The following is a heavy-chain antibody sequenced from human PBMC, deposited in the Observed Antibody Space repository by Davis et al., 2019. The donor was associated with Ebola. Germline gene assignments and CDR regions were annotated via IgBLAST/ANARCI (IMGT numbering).Heavy chain of an antibody. CDR3: VREFGDYGDY. D-gene: IGHD3-10*01. CDR1: GFTFSRYW. J-gene: IGHJ4*02. CDR2: INSDGSIT. V-gene: IGHV3-74*01. Sequence: PGGSLRLSCAASGFTFSRYWMHWVRQAPGKGLVWVSRINSDGSITTYADSVKGRFTISRDNAKNTLYLQMNSLRAEDTAVYYCVREFGDYGDYWGQGTLVTVSS.